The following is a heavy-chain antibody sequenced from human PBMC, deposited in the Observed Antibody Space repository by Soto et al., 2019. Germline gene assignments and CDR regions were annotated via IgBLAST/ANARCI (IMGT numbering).Heavy chain of an antibody. V-gene: IGHV3-49*04. CDR2: IRSKAYGGTT. J-gene: IGHJ6*02. D-gene: IGHD3-9*01. CDR3: TRDRYDILTGYLKDSYYYYGMDV. Sequence: PGGSLRLSCTASGFTFGDYAMSWVRQAPGKGLEWVGFIRSKAYGGTTEYAASVKGRFTISRDDSKSIAYLQMNSLKTEDTAVYYCTRDRYDILTGYLKDSYYYYGMDVWGQGTTVTVSS. CDR1: GFTFGDYA.